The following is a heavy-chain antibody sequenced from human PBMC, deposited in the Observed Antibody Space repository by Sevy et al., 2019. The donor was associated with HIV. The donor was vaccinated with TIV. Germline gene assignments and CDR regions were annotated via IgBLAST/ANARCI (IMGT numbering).Heavy chain of an antibody. Sequence: GGSLRLSCAASGFTFSSYSMNWVRQAPGKGLEWVSSISSSSSYIYYAASVKGRFTISRDNAKNSLYLQMNSLRAEDTAVYYCARVRGDIVVVPAARYYYYYGMDVWGQGTTVTVSS. V-gene: IGHV3-21*01. D-gene: IGHD2-2*01. CDR1: GFTFSSYS. CDR3: ARVRGDIVVVPAARYYYYYGMDV. CDR2: ISSSSSYI. J-gene: IGHJ6*02.